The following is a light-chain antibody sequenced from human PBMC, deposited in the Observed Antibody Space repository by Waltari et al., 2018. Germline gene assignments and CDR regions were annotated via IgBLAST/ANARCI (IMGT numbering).Light chain of an antibody. V-gene: IGLV2-14*01. Sequence: QSALTQPAFVSGSPGQSITIFCIGTNSDVGGYNYVSWYQQHPGKAPKLMIYDVTQRPSGVANRSAGSKSGNTASLTISGLQAEDEADYYCNSYRNINTYVFGTGTKVTVL. J-gene: IGLJ1*01. CDR2: DVT. CDR1: NSDVGGYNY. CDR3: NSYRNINTYV.